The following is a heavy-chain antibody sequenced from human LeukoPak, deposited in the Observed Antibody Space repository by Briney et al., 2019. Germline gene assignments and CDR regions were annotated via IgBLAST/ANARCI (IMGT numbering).Heavy chain of an antibody. CDR1: GGSISSGGYS. V-gene: IGHV4-30-2*01. CDR2: IYHSGST. J-gene: IGHJ5*02. CDR3: ARSSSWYVGWFDP. Sequence: SQTLSLTCAVSGGSISSGGYSWSWIRQPPGKGLEWIGYIYHSGSTYYNPSLKSRVTISVDRSENQFSLKLSSVTAADTAVYYCARSSSWYVGWFDPWGQGTLVTVSS. D-gene: IGHD6-13*01.